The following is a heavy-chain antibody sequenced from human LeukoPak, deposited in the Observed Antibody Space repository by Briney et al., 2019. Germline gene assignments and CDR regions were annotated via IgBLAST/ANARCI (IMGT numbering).Heavy chain of an antibody. V-gene: IGHV1-46*01. J-gene: IGHJ1*01. Sequence: ASVKVSCKASGYTFTSYYMHWVRQAPGQGLEWMGIINPSGGSIRYAQKFQGRVTMTRDTSTSTVYMELSSLRSEDTAVYFCARDLFTIAAAGAPEYFQHWGQGTLVTVSS. CDR1: GYTFTSYY. CDR2: INPSGGSI. D-gene: IGHD6-13*01. CDR3: ARDLFTIAAAGAPEYFQH.